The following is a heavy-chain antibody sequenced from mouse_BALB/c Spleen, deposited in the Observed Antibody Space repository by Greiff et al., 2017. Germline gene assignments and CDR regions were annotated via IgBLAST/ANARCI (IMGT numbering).Heavy chain of an antibody. J-gene: IGHJ3*01. V-gene: IGHV1S126*01. Sequence: VQLQESGPQLVRPGASVKISCKASGYSFTSYWMHWVKQRPGQGLEWIGMIDPSDSETRLNQKFKDKATLTVDKSSSTAYMQLSSPTSEDSAVYYCARPNECGYSWFAYWGQGTLVTVSA. D-gene: IGHD2-3*01. CDR1: GYSFTSYW. CDR3: ARPNECGYSWFAY. CDR2: IDPSDSET.